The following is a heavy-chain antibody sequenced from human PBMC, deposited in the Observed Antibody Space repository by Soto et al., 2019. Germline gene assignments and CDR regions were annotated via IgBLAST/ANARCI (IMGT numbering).Heavy chain of an antibody. J-gene: IGHJ4*02. CDR2: TKDRAEGYNT. Sequence: EVQLVESGGTLVQPGGSLRLSCGVSGFTFSDFYMDWFRQAPGKGLEWVGRTKDRAEGYNTEYAASVRGRFTVSRDDAKNTLYLEMNSVKIEDTAMYYCARGGGVFYRTSGYYADYWGQGTLVSVSS. D-gene: IGHD3-3*01. CDR3: ARGGGVFYRTSGYYADY. V-gene: IGHV3-72*01. CDR1: GFTFSDFY.